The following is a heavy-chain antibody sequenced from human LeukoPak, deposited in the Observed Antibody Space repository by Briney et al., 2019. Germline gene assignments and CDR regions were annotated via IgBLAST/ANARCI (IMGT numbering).Heavy chain of an antibody. CDR3: ARDGRYCSGGSCYSGWFDP. D-gene: IGHD2-15*01. Sequence: SETLSLTCAVSGGSISSYYWSWIRQPPGKGLEWIGDIYYSGSTNYNPSLKSGVTISVDTSKNQFSLKLSSVTAADTAVYYCARDGRYCSGGSCYSGWFDPWGQGTLVTVSS. CDR1: GGSISSYY. J-gene: IGHJ5*02. CDR2: IYYSGST. V-gene: IGHV4-59*01.